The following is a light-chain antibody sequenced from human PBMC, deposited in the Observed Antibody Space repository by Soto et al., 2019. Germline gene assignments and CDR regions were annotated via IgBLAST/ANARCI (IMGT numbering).Light chain of an antibody. J-gene: IGLJ1*01. V-gene: IGLV1-44*01. CDR3: AAWDDSLTGYV. CDR2: SNN. CDR1: SSNVGSNT. Sequence: QSVLTQPPSASGTPGQRVTISCSGSSSNVGSNTVNWYQQLPGTAPKLLIYSNNQRPSGVPDRFSGSTSGTSASLAISGLPSEDESDYYGAAWDDSLTGYVFGTGSQVTVL.